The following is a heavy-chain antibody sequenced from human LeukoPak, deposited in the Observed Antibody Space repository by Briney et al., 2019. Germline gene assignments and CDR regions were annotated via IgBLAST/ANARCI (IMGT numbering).Heavy chain of an antibody. CDR3: ARRVEIVVGATYFDY. J-gene: IGHJ4*02. D-gene: IGHD1-26*01. Sequence: GESLKISCKGSGYIFTSYWIGWVRQMPGKGLEWMGIIYPGDSDTRYSPSFQGQVTISADKSISTAYLQWSSLKASDTAMYYCARRVEIVVGATYFDYWGQGTLVTVSS. V-gene: IGHV5-51*01. CDR1: GYIFTSYW. CDR2: IYPGDSDT.